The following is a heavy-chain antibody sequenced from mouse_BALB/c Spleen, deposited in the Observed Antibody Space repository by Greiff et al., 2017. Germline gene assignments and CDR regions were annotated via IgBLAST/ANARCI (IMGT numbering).Heavy chain of an antibody. CDR1: GYTFTSYY. Sequence: QVQLQQPGAELVKPGASVKLSCKASGYTFTSYYMYWVKQRPGQGLEWIGGINPSNGGTNFNEKFKSKATLTVDKSSSTAYMQLSSLTSEDSAVYYCTRRDLAKGFAYWGQGTLVTVSA. CDR3: TRRDLAKGFAY. D-gene: IGHD1-1*01. V-gene: IGHV1S81*02. J-gene: IGHJ3*01. CDR2: INPSNGGT.